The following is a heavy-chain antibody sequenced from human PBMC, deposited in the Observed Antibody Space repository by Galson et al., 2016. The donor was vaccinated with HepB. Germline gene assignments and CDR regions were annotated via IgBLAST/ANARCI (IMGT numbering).Heavy chain of an antibody. CDR1: GFTFGSYS. CDR2: ISSSSSTV. Sequence: SLRLSCAASGFTFGSYSMNWVRQAPGKGLEWVSYISSSSSTVYIADYVKGRLTISRDNAKNSLYLQMNSLRAEDTAVYYCARGGASCCGGSCYFWFDPWGQGTPVTVSS. V-gene: IGHV3-48*01. J-gene: IGHJ5*02. CDR3: ARGGASCCGGSCYFWFDP. D-gene: IGHD2-15*01.